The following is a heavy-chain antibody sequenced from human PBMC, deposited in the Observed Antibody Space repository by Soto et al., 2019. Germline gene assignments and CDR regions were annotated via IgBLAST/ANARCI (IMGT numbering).Heavy chain of an antibody. Sequence: SDALSLTWTVSGGSISSGDYYWSWIRQPPGKGLEWIGYIYYSGSTYYNPSLKSRVTISVDTSKNQFSLKLSSVTAADMAVYYCARDHYVYDILTGYGYYYGMDVWGQGTTVT. D-gene: IGHD3-9*01. J-gene: IGHJ6*02. CDR3: ARDHYVYDILTGYGYYYGMDV. V-gene: IGHV4-30-4*02. CDR2: IYYSGST. CDR1: GGSISSGDYY.